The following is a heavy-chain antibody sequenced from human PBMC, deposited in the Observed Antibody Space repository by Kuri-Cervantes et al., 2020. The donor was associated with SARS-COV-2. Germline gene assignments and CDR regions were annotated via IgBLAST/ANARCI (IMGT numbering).Heavy chain of an antibody. J-gene: IGHJ4*02. CDR1: GYTFTSCG. D-gene: IGHD2-15*01. Sequence: ASVKVSCKAAGYTFTSCGISWVRQAPGQGLEWMGWISAYNGNTNYAQKLQGRVTMTTDTSTGTAYMELRSLRSDATAVYYCARDYCSGGSCRDFDYWGQGTLVTVSS. CDR3: ARDYCSGGSCRDFDY. V-gene: IGHV1-18*01. CDR2: ISAYNGNT.